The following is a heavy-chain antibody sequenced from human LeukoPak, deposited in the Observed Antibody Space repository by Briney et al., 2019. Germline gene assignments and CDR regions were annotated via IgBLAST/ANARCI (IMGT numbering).Heavy chain of an antibody. Sequence: GGSLRLSCAASGFTFSDYYMSWIRQAPGKGLEWVSYISSSGSTIYYADSVKGRFTISRDNAKNSLYLQMNSLRAEDTAVYYCASSDYGDYVGAFDIWGQGTMVTVSS. CDR1: GFTFSDYY. D-gene: IGHD4-17*01. CDR2: ISSSGSTI. V-gene: IGHV3-11*04. CDR3: ASSDYGDYVGAFDI. J-gene: IGHJ3*02.